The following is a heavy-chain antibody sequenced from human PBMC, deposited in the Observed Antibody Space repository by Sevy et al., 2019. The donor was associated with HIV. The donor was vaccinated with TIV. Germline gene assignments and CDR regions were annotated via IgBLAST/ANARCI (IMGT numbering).Heavy chain of an antibody. V-gene: IGHV1-46*01. CDR3: ARDHIVVPAASDYYYYGMDV. CDR2: INPSGGST. CDR1: GYTFTSYY. Sequence: ASVKVSCKASGYTFTSYYMHWVRQALGQGLEWMGIINPSGGSTSYAQKFQGRVTMTRDTSTSTVYMELSSLRSEDTAVYYCARDHIVVPAASDYYYYGMDVWGQGTTVTVSS. J-gene: IGHJ6*02. D-gene: IGHD2-2*01.